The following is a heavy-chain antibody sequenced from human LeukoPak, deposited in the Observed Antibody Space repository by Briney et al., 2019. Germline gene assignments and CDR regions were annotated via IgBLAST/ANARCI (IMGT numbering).Heavy chain of an antibody. CDR1: GGSFSGYY. V-gene: IGHV4-34*01. J-gene: IGHJ4*02. CDR3: ARGRRYYDSSVIDY. Sequence: SETLSLTCAVYGGSFSGYYWSWIRQPPGKGLEWIGEINHSGSTNYNTSLKSRVTISVDTSKNQFSLKLSSVTAADTAVYYCARGRRYYDSSVIDYWGQGTLVTVSS. D-gene: IGHD3-22*01. CDR2: INHSGST.